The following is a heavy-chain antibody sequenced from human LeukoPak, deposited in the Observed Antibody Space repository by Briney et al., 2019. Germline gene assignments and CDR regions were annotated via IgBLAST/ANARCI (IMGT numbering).Heavy chain of an antibody. J-gene: IGHJ5*01. CDR2: LYSGGDT. CDR3: ARAPYSSGWYDC. V-gene: IGHV3-53*01. Sequence: GGSLRLSCAASGFTFSSYWMSWVRQAPGKGLEWVSVLYSGGDTYYADSVKGRFTISRDNSKNTLYLQMNSLRAEDTALYYCARAPYSSGWYDCWGQGTLVTVSS. CDR1: GFTFSSYW. D-gene: IGHD6-19*01.